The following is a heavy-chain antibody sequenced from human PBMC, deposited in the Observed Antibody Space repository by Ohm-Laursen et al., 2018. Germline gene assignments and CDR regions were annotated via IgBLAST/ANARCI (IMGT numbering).Heavy chain of an antibody. J-gene: IGHJ4*02. V-gene: IGHV4-34*01. CDR3: ARETVGVYRAGFDY. Sequence: LRLSCSASGFTFSSYDMRWVRQPPGKGLEWIGEINHSGSTNYNPSLKSRVTISVDTSKNQFSLKLSSVTAADTAVYYCARETVGVYRAGFDYWGQGTLVTVSS. CDR1: GFTFSSYD. D-gene: IGHD1-26*01. CDR2: INHSGST.